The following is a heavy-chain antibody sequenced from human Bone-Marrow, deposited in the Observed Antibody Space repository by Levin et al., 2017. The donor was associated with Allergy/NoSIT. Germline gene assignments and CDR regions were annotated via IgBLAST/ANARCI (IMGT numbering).Heavy chain of an antibody. CDR2: ISYDGAKK. CDR1: GFTFTKFA. V-gene: IGHV3-30-3*01. D-gene: IGHD4-17*01. J-gene: IGHJ6*02. Sequence: GGSLRLSCGVSGFTFTKFAIHWVRRAPGRGLEWVAVISYDGAKKFYADSVKGRFTISRDNSKNTVDLEMTSLHSDDTGVYSCAGSNGDYTLWYYGLDVWGQGTAVSVSS. CDR3: AGSNGDYTLWYYGLDV.